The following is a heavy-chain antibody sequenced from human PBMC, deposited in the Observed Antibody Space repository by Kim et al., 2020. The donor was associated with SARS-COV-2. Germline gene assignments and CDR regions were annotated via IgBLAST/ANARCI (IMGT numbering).Heavy chain of an antibody. Sequence: GGSLRLSCAASGFTFSNAWMSWVRQAPGKGLEWVGRIKSKTDGGTTDYAAPVKGRFTISRDDSKNTLYLQMNSLKTEDTAVYYCTRRYYGILTGYGEYWGQGTLVTVSS. CDR3: TRRYYGILTGYGEY. D-gene: IGHD3-9*01. CDR1: GFTFSNAW. J-gene: IGHJ4*02. CDR2: IKSKTDGGTT. V-gene: IGHV3-15*01.